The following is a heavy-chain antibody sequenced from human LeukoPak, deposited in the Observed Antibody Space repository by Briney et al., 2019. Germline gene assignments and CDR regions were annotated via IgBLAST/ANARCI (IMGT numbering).Heavy chain of an antibody. Sequence: SETLSLTCAVSGGSISSSSWWSWVRQPPGKGLEWIGYIYYSGSTNYNPSLKSRVTISVDTSKNQFSLKLSSVTAADTAVYYCAREGVYERYLDWGQGTLVTVSS. CDR1: GGSISSSSW. J-gene: IGHJ4*02. V-gene: IGHV4-4*02. CDR2: IYYSGST. D-gene: IGHD3-3*01. CDR3: AREGVYERYLD.